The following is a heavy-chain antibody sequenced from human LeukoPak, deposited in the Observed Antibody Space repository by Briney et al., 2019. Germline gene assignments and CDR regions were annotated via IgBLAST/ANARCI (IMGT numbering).Heavy chain of an antibody. Sequence: ETLSLTCAVYGGSFSGYYWSWVRQAPGKGLEWVSAIVGSGGSTYYADSVKGRFTISRDNSKNTLYLQMNSLRAEDTAVYYCARSDDFWSGYYTPLDYWGQGTLVTVSS. J-gene: IGHJ4*02. V-gene: IGHV3-23*01. D-gene: IGHD3-3*01. CDR3: ARSDDFWSGYYTPLDY. CDR1: GGSFSGYY. CDR2: IVGSGGST.